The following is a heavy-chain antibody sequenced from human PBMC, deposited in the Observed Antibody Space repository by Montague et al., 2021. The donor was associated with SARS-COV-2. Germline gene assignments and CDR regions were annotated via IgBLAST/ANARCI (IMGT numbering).Heavy chain of an antibody. CDR2: ISWNGGSI. J-gene: IGHJ4*02. V-gene: IGHV3-9*01. CDR3: AKDTYYVGSGSYNWDN. CDR1: GFTFDEYA. D-gene: IGHD3-10*01. Sequence: SLRLSCAASGFTFDEYAMHWVRQAPGKGLEWVSGISWNGGSIGYADSVKGRFTISRDNAKSSLYLQMDSLRPEDTALYYCAKDTYYVGSGSYNWDNWGQGTLVTVSS.